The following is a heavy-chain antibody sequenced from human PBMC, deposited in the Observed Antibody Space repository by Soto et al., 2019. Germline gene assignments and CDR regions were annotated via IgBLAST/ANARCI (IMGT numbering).Heavy chain of an antibody. CDR3: ARVWYYDSSGYYAFDY. CDR1: GDGFSNYG. J-gene: IGHJ4*02. V-gene: IGHV1-18*01. D-gene: IGHD3-22*01. CDR2: ISAYDGQT. Sequence: VASVKVSCKASGDGFSNYGFSWVRQAPGQGLEWMGLISAYDGQTNYTKKFQGRVTMTTDTSSSTAYMELRSLRSDDTAVYYCARVWYYDSSGYYAFDYWGLGTLVTVSS.